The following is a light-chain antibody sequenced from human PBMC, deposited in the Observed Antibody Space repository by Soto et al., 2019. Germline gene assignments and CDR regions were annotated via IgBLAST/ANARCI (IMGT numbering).Light chain of an antibody. J-gene: IGKJ1*01. V-gene: IGKV1-8*01. CDR3: HRNFNYPRT. CDR1: QTIYKY. Sequence: AIQMTQSPSSVSASTGDRVTISCRATQTIYKYLAWYQQKPGKPPHLLIYAASTLQSGVPSRFNGSGSGTDFPLTLAALQYEDSATYHCHRNFNYPRTFGQGTKVEI. CDR2: AAS.